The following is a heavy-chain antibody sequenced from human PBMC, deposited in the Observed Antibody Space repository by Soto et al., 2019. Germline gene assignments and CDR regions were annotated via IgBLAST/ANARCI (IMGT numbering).Heavy chain of an antibody. CDR2: IIPILGIA. D-gene: IGHD3-10*01. CDR1: GGTFSSYT. CDR3: ARAYYYGSGTYYYYYMDV. Sequence: ASVKVSCKASGGTFSSYTISWVRQAPGQGLEWMGRIIPILGIANYAQKFQGRVTITADKSTSTAYMELSSLRSEDTAVYYCARAYYYGSGTYYYYYMDVWGKGTTVTVSS. V-gene: IGHV1-69*02. J-gene: IGHJ6*03.